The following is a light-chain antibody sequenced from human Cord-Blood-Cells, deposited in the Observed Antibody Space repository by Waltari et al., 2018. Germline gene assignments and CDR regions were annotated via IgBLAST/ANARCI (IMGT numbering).Light chain of an antibody. Sequence: QSALTQPASVSGSPGQSITIPCPGTSSDVGSYNLVPWYPQHPGKAPKLMIYEGSKRPSGVSNRFSGSKSGNTASLTISGLQAEDEADYYCCSYAGSSYVFGTGTKVTVL. V-gene: IGLV2-23*01. CDR1: SSDVGSYNL. CDR3: CSYAGSSYV. J-gene: IGLJ1*01. CDR2: EGS.